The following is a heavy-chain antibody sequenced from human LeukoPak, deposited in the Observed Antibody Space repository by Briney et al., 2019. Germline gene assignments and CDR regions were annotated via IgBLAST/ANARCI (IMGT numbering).Heavy chain of an antibody. Sequence: PSETLSLTCTVSNGSISSYHWSWVRQPPGKRLEWIGYILTSGTTNYNPSLKSRLTISVDTSKNQFTLKLSSVTAADTAVYYCARLRVSGSYLYYFDYWGQGTLVTVSS. V-gene: IGHV4-4*09. CDR1: NGSISSYH. CDR2: ILTSGTT. J-gene: IGHJ4*02. D-gene: IGHD1-26*01. CDR3: ARLRVSGSYLYYFDY.